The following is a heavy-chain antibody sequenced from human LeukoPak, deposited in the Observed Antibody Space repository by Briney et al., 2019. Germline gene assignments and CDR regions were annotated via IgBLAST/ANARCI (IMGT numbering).Heavy chain of an antibody. CDR2: IYHSGST. D-gene: IGHD2-15*01. CDR1: GGSIRSSNW. V-gene: IGHV4-4*02. Sequence: PSGTLSLTCAVSGGSIRSSNWWSWVRQPPGKGLEWIGEIYHSGSTNYNPSLKSRVTISVDKSKNQFSLKLSSVTAADTAVYYCARARVVAAQYNWFDPWGQGTLVTVSS. J-gene: IGHJ5*02. CDR3: ARARVVAAQYNWFDP.